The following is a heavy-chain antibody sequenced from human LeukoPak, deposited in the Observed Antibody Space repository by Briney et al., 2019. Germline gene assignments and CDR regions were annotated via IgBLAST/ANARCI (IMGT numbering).Heavy chain of an antibody. CDR1: GLTFSDYY. J-gene: IGHJ4*02. Sequence: KAGGSLRLSCAVSGLTFSDYYMSWIRQAPGKGLEWVSYISSGSSYTNYADSVKGRFTISRDNAKNSLYLQMNSLRAEDTAVYYCARVSRGRGHFDYWGQGTLVTVSS. CDR2: ISSGSSYT. CDR3: ARVSRGRGHFDY. D-gene: IGHD3-10*01. V-gene: IGHV3-11*05.